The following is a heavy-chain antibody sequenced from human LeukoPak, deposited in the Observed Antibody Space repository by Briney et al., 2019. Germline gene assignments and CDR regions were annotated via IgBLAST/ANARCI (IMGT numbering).Heavy chain of an antibody. CDR1: GYTFTDYF. D-gene: IGHD1-26*01. CDR2: INPHSGCT. V-gene: IGHV1-2*02. CDR3: ERMHTGSCPQFFQR. J-gene: IGHJ1*01. Sequence: VASVTVSCTASGYTFTDYFIHWVRQAPGQGLEWMAWINPHSGCTNYAQQFQGMVTMTRDSSISTAFMELRRLTSDDAAVYYCERMHTGSCPQFFQRWGQGTLVTVSA.